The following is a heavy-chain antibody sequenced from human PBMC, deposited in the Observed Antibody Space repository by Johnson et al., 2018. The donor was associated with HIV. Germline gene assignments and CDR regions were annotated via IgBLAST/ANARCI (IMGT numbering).Heavy chain of an antibody. CDR3: AREAGAFDI. J-gene: IGHJ3*02. Sequence: EQLVESGGGVVQPGGSLRLSCVASGLTFSSYGMSWVRQAPGKGPEWVSGISGSGGRTYYADSVKGRFTISRDNSKNTLYLQMNTLRAEDTAVYYCAREAGAFDIWGQGTTVTVSP. V-gene: IGHV3-23*04. CDR1: GLTFSSYG. CDR2: ISGSGGRT.